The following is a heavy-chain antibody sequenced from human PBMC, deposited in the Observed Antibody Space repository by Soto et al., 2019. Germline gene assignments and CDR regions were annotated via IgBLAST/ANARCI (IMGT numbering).Heavy chain of an antibody. V-gene: IGHV3-23*01. Sequence: XGSLILSCGASGFTFSVYAMTWVRQAPGKGLEWVSAISGNGGSTYYADSVKGRFTISRDNSKSTLHLQMNSLRVEDTAVYYCAKDRTFGPPLVRFDSWGQGTLVTVSS. CDR1: GFTFSVYA. CDR3: AKDRTFGPPLVRFDS. D-gene: IGHD6-6*01. CDR2: ISGNGGST. J-gene: IGHJ4*02.